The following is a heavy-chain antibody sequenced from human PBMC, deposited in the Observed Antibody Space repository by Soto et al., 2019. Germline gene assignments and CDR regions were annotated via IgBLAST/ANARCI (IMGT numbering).Heavy chain of an antibody. CDR1: GFTFSNYA. V-gene: IGHV3-30-3*01. Sequence: QVQVVESGGGVVQPGRSLRLSCTPSGFTFSNYAMNWVRQAPGKGLEWVAVISYDGSDKFYADSVKGRYTISRDNSKNTMYLQMASLRPEDTAVYYCAKEVEVAGDLDYWGHGTLVTVSS. D-gene: IGHD6-19*01. CDR3: AKEVEVAGDLDY. J-gene: IGHJ4*01. CDR2: ISYDGSDK.